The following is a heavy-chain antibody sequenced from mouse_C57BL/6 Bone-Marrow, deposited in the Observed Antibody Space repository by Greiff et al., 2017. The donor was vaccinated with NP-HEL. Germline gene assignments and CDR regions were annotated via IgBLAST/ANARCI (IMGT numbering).Heavy chain of an antibody. J-gene: IGHJ2*01. CDR2: ISGGGGNT. V-gene: IGHV5-9*01. CDR1: GFTFSSYT. D-gene: IGHD2-4*01. Sequence: DVKLQESGGGLVKPGGSLKLSCAASGFTFSSYTMSWVRQTPEKRLEWVATISGGGGNTYYPDSVKGRFTISRDNAKNTLYLQMSSLRSEDTALYYCARHTYDYDGFDYWGQGTTLTVSS. CDR3: ARHTYDYDGFDY.